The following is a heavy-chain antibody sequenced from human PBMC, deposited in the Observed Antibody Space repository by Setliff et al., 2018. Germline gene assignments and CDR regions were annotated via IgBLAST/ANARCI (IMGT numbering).Heavy chain of an antibody. CDR2: IKQDGSEK. Sequence: SLRLSCAASGFTFSTYWMSWVRQAPGKGLEWMANIKQDGSEKYYVDSVKGRFSISRDNAKNTLYLQMNSLRAEDTAVYYCTRDQDYYGMDVWGQGTTVTVSS. CDR3: TRDQDYYGMDV. CDR1: GFTFSTYW. J-gene: IGHJ6*02. V-gene: IGHV3-7*01.